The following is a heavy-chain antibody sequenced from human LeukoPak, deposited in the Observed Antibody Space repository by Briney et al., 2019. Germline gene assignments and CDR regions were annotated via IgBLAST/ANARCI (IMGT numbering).Heavy chain of an antibody. CDR2: IYHSGST. CDR3: AREVCCSTSCYASWFDP. D-gene: IGHD2-2*01. V-gene: IGHV4-38-2*02. Sequence: SETLTLTCAVSGYSISSGYYWGWIRQPPGKGLECIWSIYHSGSTYYNPSLKSRVTISVDTSKNQFSLKLSSVTAADTAVYYCAREVCCSTSCYASWFDPWGQGTLVTVSS. CDR1: GYSISSGYY. J-gene: IGHJ5*02.